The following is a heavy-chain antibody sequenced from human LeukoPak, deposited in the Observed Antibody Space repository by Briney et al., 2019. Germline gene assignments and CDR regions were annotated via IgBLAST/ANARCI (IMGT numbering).Heavy chain of an antibody. CDR3: ARDVYDFWSGYGY. V-gene: IGHV3-21*01. Sequence: KPGGSLRLSCSASGFTFSTYRMNWVRQAPGKELQFVSSISSSGSYISYADSVKGRFTISRDNAKSSLYLQMNSLRAEDTAVCYCARDVYDFWSGYGYWGQGTLVTVSS. CDR1: GFTFSTYR. D-gene: IGHD3-3*01. CDR2: ISSSGSYI. J-gene: IGHJ4*02.